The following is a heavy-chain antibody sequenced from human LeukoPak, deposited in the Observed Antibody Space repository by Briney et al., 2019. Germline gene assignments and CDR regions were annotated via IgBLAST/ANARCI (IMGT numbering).Heavy chain of an antibody. V-gene: IGHV4-30-2*01. CDR3: ARGYEGFQH. CDR2: IYHSGST. J-gene: IGHJ1*01. Sequence: SETLSLTCAVSGGSISSGGYSWSWIRQPPGKGLEWIGYIYHSGSTYYNPSLKSRVTISVGRSKNQFSLKLSSVTAADTAVYYCARGYEGFQHWGQGTLVTVSS. D-gene: IGHD3-3*01. CDR1: GGSISSGGYS.